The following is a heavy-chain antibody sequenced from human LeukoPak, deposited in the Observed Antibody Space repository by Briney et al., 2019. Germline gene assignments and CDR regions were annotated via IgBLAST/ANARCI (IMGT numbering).Heavy chain of an antibody. D-gene: IGHD3-10*01. Sequence: GGSLRLSCAASGFTVSAYAMAWVRQATGKGLEWVSTIYDDNTYYADSVKGRFAISTDNSKNTLYLQMNSLRVEDTAVYFCAVRKVRGVWFYFDYWGQGTLVTVSS. CDR3: AVRKVRGVWFYFDY. V-gene: IGHV3-23*01. J-gene: IGHJ4*02. CDR2: IYDDNT. CDR1: GFTVSAYA.